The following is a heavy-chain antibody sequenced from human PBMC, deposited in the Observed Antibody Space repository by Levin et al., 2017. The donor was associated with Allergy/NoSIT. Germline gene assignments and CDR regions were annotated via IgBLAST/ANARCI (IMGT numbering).Heavy chain of an antibody. V-gene: IGHV3-30*04. CDR1: GFSLSNYA. CDR2: ISYDGSKK. J-gene: IGHJ4*02. CDR3: AREVATVPGHPPDF. Sequence: GESLKISCAASGFSLSNYAIHWVRQAPGKGLEWVAVISYDGSKKYEADSVKGRFTISRDNARNTVYLQLNSVRPDDTALYYCAREVATVPGHPPDFWGQGTLVTVSS. D-gene: IGHD6-19*01.